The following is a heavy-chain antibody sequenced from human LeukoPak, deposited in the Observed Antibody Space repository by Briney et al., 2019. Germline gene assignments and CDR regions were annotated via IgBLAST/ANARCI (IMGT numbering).Heavy chain of an antibody. CDR3: ARDPYYDSSAEDYYYYGMAV. J-gene: IGHJ6*02. CDR1: GGSISSSSYY. Sequence: SETLSLTCTVSGGSISSSSYYWGWIRQPPGKGLEWIGSIYYSGSTYYNPSLKSRVTISVDTSKNQFSLKLSSVTAADTAVYYCARDPYYDSSAEDYYYYGMAVWGQGTTVTVSS. D-gene: IGHD3-22*01. V-gene: IGHV4-39*07. CDR2: IYYSGST.